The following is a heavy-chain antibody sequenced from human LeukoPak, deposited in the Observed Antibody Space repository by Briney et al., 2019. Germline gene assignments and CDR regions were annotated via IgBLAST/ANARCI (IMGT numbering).Heavy chain of an antibody. CDR3: ARRPFYGLLPQIFDY. CDR1: GGSISSYY. D-gene: IGHD2/OR15-2a*01. Sequence: PSETLSLTCTVSGGSISSYYWSWIRQPPGKGLEWIGYIYTSGSTNYNPSLKSRVTISVDTSKNQFSLKLSSVTAADTAVYYCARRPFYGLLPQIFDYWGQGTLVTVSS. J-gene: IGHJ4*02. V-gene: IGHV4-4*09. CDR2: IYTSGST.